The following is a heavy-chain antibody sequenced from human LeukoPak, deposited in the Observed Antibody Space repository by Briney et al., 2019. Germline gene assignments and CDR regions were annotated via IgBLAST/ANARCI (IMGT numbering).Heavy chain of an antibody. CDR1: GYTFTGYY. J-gene: IGHJ6*04. D-gene: IGHD1-14*01. CDR3: ARDWETTMNLWPPRRGIGDV. CDR2: INPNSGGT. Sequence: GASVKVSCKASGYTFTGYYMHWVRQAPGQGLEWMGWINPNSGGTNYAQKFQGRVTMTRDTSISTAYMELSRLRSDDTAVYYCARDWETTMNLWPPRRGIGDVWGKGTTVTISS. V-gene: IGHV1-2*02.